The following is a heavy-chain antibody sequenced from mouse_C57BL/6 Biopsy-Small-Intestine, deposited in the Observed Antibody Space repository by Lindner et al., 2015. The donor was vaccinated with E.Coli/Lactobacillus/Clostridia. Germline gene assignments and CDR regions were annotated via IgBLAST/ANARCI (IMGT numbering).Heavy chain of an antibody. J-gene: IGHJ1*03. Sequence: VQLQESGGDLVKPGGSLKLSCAASGFTFSSYGMSWVRQTPDKRLEWVATISSGGSYTYYPDSVKGRFTISRDNAKNTLYLQMSSLKSEDTAMYYCARLNDHWYFDVWGTGTTVTVSS. V-gene: IGHV5-6*01. CDR1: GFTFSSYG. CDR2: ISSGGSYT. CDR3: ARLNDHWYFDV.